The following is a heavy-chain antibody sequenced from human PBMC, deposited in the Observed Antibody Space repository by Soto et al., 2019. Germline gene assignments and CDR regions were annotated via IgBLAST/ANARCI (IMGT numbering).Heavy chain of an antibody. CDR1: GYTFTSYY. D-gene: IGHD1-26*01. CDR2: INPSGGST. CDR3: ARDRDSGSYYPYNWFDP. V-gene: IGHV1-46*01. Sequence: ASVKVSCKASGYTFTSYYMHWVRQAPGQGLEWMGIINPSGGSTSYAQKFQGRVTMTRDTSISTAYMELSRLRSDDTAVYYCARDRDSGSYYPYNWFDPWGQGTLVTVSS. J-gene: IGHJ5*02.